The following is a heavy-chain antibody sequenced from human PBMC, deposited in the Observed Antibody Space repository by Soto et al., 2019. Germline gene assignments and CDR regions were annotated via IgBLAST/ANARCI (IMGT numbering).Heavy chain of an antibody. V-gene: IGHV4-30-2*01. CDR1: GGSISSGGYS. CDR2: IYHSGST. D-gene: IGHD6-13*01. Sequence: SETLSLTCAVSGGSISSGGYSWSWIRQPPGKGLEWLGYIYHSGSTYYNPSLKSRVTISVDRSKNQFSLNLSSVTAADTAVYYCVRAHSSIPPLGFDPWGQGTLVTVS. J-gene: IGHJ5*02. CDR3: VRAHSSIPPLGFDP.